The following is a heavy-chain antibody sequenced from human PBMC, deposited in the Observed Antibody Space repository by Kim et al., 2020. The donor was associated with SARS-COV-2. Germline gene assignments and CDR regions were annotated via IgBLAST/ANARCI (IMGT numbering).Heavy chain of an antibody. J-gene: IGHJ5*02. CDR1: GGSISSYY. D-gene: IGHD4-17*01. CDR3: AGTTVTTKGRFDP. Sequence: SETLSLTCTVSGGSISSYYWSWIRQPPGKGLEWIGYIYYSGSTNYNPSLKSRVTISVDTSKNQFSLKLSSVTAADTAVYYCAGTTVTTKGRFDPWGQGTLVTVSS. V-gene: IGHV4-59*01. CDR2: IYYSGST.